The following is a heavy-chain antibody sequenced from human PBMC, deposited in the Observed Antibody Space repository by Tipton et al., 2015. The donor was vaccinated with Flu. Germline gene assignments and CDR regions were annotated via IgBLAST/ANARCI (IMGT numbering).Heavy chain of an antibody. CDR2: INHSGSV. CDR1: AGSFSGYY. V-gene: IGHV4-34*01. CDR3: ARSAVAGILDGFDI. D-gene: IGHD6-19*01. J-gene: IGHJ3*02. Sequence: TLSLTCTVYAGSFSGYYWSWIRQPPGKGLEWIGEINHSGSVSYNPSLKSRVTMSVDTSKNQFSLKLSSVTAADTAVYYCARSAVAGILDGFDIWGQGTMVTVSS.